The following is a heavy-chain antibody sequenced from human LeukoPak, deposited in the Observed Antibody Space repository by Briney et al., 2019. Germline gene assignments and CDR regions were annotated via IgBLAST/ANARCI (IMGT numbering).Heavy chain of an antibody. CDR2: ISWNSGTL. CDR1: GFNFNDYA. CDR3: ARASADWYFDI. Sequence: PGRSLRLSCSASGFNFNDYAMHWVRQAPGKGLEWVSGISWNSGTLTYADSVKGRFTISRDNPKISLYLQMNSLRAEDTALYYCARASADWYFDIWGRGTLVTVSS. J-gene: IGHJ2*01. V-gene: IGHV3-9*01. D-gene: IGHD2-2*01.